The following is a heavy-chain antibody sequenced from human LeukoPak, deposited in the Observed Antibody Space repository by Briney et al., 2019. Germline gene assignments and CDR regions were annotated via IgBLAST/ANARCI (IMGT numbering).Heavy chain of an antibody. CDR1: GFTFSTYD. V-gene: IGHV3-13*04. CDR3: ARESCRNGVRWFDY. CDR2: IGTAGGT. D-gene: IGHD2-8*01. J-gene: IGHJ4*02. Sequence: PGGSLRLSCAASGFTFSTYDMHWVRQLAGKGLEWVSLIGTAGGTKYHASVKGRFTISREDFKNPLFLQMRSLRVGDTAVFYCARESCRNGVRWFDYWGQGTLVTVSS.